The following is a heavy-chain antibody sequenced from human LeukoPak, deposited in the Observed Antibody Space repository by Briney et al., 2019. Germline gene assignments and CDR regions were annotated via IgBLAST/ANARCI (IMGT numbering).Heavy chain of an antibody. D-gene: IGHD1-26*01. CDR2: IYHSGST. CDR1: GYSISSGYY. Sequence: SETLSLTCAVSGYSISSGYYWGWIRQPPGKGLEWIGSIYHSGSTYYNPSLKSRVTISVDTSKNQFSLKLSSVTAADTAVYYCARGGLVGASAYWGQGTLVTVSS. J-gene: IGHJ4*02. V-gene: IGHV4-38-2*01. CDR3: ARGGLVGASAY.